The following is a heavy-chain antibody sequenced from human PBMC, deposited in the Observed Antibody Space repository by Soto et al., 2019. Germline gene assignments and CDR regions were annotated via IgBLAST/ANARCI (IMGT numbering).Heavy chain of an antibody. V-gene: IGHV3-33*01. J-gene: IGHJ6*02. Sequence: QVQLVESGGGVVQPGRSLRLSCAASGFTFSSYGMHWVRQAPGKGLEWVAVIWYDGSNKYYADSVKGRFTISRDNSKNTLYRQMDSLRAEDTAVYYCARDGLWLASGGMDVWGQGTTVTVSS. CDR2: IWYDGSNK. CDR3: ARDGLWLASGGMDV. CDR1: GFTFSSYG. D-gene: IGHD6-19*01.